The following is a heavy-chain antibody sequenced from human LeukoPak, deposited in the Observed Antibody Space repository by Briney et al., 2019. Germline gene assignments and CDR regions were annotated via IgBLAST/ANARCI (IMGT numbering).Heavy chain of an antibody. D-gene: IGHD2-21*02. CDR2: ISSTSTYI. CDR1: GFTFNTYS. J-gene: IGHJ2*01. V-gene: IGHV3-21*01. CDR3: VRDHCGGDCFGYFDL. Sequence: PGGSLRLSCAASGFTFNTYSMNWVRQAPGKGLEWVSSISSTSTYIYNADSVKGRFTISRDNSKNSLYLQMNSLRAEDTALYYCVRDHCGGDCFGYFDLWGRGALVSVSS.